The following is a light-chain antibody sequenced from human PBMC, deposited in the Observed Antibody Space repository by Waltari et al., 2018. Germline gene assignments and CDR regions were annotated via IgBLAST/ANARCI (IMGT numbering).Light chain of an antibody. CDR2: DVS. CDR3: CSYAGSSTLEV. V-gene: IGLV2-23*02. J-gene: IGLJ2*01. Sequence: QSALTQPASVSGSPGQSITISCTGPSSDVGGYNYVSWYQQHPGKAPKRMIYDVSKRPSGVSNRFSGSKSGNTAYLTISGLQAEDEADYYCCSYAGSSTLEVFGGGTKLTVL. CDR1: SSDVGGYNY.